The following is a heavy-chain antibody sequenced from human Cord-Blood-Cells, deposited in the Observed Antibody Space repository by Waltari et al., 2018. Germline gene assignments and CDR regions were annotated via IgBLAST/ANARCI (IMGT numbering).Heavy chain of an antibody. CDR3: ARVRAGGDAFDI. J-gene: IGHJ3*02. Sequence: QVQLQESGPGLVKPSETLSLTCTVSAGSISSYYWSWIRQPPGKGLEWIGYIYYSGSTNYNPSLKSRVTISVDTSKNQFSLKLSSVTAADTAVYYCARVRAGGDAFDIWGQGTMVTVSS. D-gene: IGHD3-16*01. CDR1: AGSISSYY. CDR2: IYYSGST. V-gene: IGHV4-59*01.